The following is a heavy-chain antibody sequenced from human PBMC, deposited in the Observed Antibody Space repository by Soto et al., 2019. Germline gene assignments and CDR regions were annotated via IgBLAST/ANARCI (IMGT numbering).Heavy chain of an antibody. V-gene: IGHV3-73*01. Sequence: EVQLVESGGGLVQPGGSLKLSCAASGFSFRDSAMHWVRQASGKGLEWVGRVRTKTNNYATAYAASVTGRFTISRDDSNGTSYLQMNSLKTEDTAIYYCVKMATAIYNFDHWGQGTLVTVSS. CDR3: VKMATAIYNFDH. D-gene: IGHD4-4*01. CDR1: GFSFRDSA. CDR2: VRTKTNNYAT. J-gene: IGHJ4*02.